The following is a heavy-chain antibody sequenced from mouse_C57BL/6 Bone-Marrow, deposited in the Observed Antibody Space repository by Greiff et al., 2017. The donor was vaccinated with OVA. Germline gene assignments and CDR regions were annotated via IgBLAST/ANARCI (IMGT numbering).Heavy chain of an antibody. CDR3: SSIYYYGSSYVEKNY. D-gene: IGHD1-1*01. V-gene: IGHV1-26*01. J-gene: IGHJ2*01. CDR1: GYTFTDYN. CDR2: INPNNGGT. Sequence: EVQLQQSGPELVKPGASVKISCKASGYTFTDYNMNWVKQSHGKSLEWIGDINPNNGGTSYNQKFKGKATLTVDKSSSTAYMELRSLTSEDSAVYYCSSIYYYGSSYVEKNYWGQGTTLTVSS.